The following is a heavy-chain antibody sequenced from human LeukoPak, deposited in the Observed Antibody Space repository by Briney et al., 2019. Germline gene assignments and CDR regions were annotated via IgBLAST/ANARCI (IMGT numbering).Heavy chain of an antibody. V-gene: IGHV1-2*06. CDR2: INPNSGGT. CDR1: GYTFTGYY. Sequence: ASVKVSYKASGYTFTGYYMHWVRQAPGQWLEWMGRINPNSGGTNYAQKFQGRVTMTRDTSISTAYMELSRLRSDDTAVYYCARVQLRFLEWLLYPWGQGTLVTVSS. CDR3: ARVQLRFLEWLLYP. D-gene: IGHD3-3*01. J-gene: IGHJ5*02.